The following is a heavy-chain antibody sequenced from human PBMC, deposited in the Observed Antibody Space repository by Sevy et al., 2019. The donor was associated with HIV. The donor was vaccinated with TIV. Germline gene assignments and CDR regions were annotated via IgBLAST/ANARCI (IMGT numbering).Heavy chain of an antibody. CDR2: ISWNSGAI. Sequence: GGSLRLSCTASGFTCDDHAMHWVRQGPGKGLEWVSGISWNSGAIDYANSVKGRFTISRDNAKNCLYLQMNSLRPEDKALYFCAKGGPDYHYGMDVWGQGTTVTVSS. CDR1: GFTCDDHA. J-gene: IGHJ6*02. V-gene: IGHV3-9*01. CDR3: AKGGPDYHYGMDV.